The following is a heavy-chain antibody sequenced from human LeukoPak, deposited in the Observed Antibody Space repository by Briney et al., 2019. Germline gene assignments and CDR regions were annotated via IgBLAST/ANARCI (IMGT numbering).Heavy chain of an antibody. CDR1: GYTLTELS. CDR3: ATRDYYDSSGYYLFDY. CDR2: FDPEDGET. D-gene: IGHD3-22*01. Sequence: ASVKVSCKVSGYTLTELSMHWVRQAPGKGLEWMGGFDPEDGETIYAQKFQGRVTMTEDTSTDTAYMELSSLRSEDTAVYYCATRDYYDSSGYYLFDYWGQGTLVTVSS. V-gene: IGHV1-24*01. J-gene: IGHJ4*02.